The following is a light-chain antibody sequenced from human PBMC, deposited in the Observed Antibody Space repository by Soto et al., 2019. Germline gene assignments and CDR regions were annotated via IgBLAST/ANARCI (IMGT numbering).Light chain of an antibody. Sequence: EIVMTQSPATLSVSPGERATLSCRASQSVSSNLAWYQQKPGQAPRLLIYGASTRATGIPARFSGSGSGTEFTLTISSVQSEDFAVYYCQQYNNWPITFGQGTRLEIK. CDR3: QQYNNWPIT. V-gene: IGKV3-15*01. J-gene: IGKJ5*01. CDR2: GAS. CDR1: QSVSSN.